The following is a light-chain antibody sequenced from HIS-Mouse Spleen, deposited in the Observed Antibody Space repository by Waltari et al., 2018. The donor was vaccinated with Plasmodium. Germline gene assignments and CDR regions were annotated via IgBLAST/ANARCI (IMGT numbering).Light chain of an antibody. CDR1: SSNIGNTY. Sequence: QSVLTQPPSVSAAPGQKVPISFSGSSSNIGNTYVSWYQPLPGTAPKLLIYDNTKRPSGIPDRFSGSKSGTSATLGITGLQTGDEADYYCGTWDSSLSAGVVFGGGTKLTVL. CDR2: DNT. CDR3: GTWDSSLSAGVV. J-gene: IGLJ2*01. V-gene: IGLV1-51*01.